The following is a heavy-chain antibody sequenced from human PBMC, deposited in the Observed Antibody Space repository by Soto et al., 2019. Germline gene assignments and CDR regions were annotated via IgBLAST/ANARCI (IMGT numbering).Heavy chain of an antibody. CDR2: TSNGGNT. Sequence: GGSLSLSCEASGVPFSTYSMTWVRQVPGKGLEWVSTTSNGGNTEFAESVRGRFTVFRDNSKNTIYLQMSSLRAEDSAIYFCAKDFRPGLIVPTKSGFDVWGQGTTVTVSS. J-gene: IGHJ6*02. CDR3: AKDFRPGLIVPTKSGFDV. V-gene: IGHV3-23*01. CDR1: GVPFSTYS. D-gene: IGHD2-15*01.